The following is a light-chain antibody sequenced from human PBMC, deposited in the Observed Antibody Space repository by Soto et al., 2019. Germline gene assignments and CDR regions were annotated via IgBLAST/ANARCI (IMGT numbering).Light chain of an antibody. CDR2: DAS. Sequence: EIVLTQSPATLSLSLGERATLSCRASQSISSDLAWYQQKPGQGPRLLIYDASKRATAIPARFSGSGSGTDFTLTISSLEPEDFAVYYGQQRSYWPPTFGQGTKLEIK. J-gene: IGKJ2*01. CDR3: QQRSYWPPT. V-gene: IGKV3-11*01. CDR1: QSISSD.